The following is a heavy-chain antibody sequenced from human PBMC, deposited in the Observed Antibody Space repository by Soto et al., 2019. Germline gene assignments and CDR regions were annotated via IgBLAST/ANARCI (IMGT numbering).Heavy chain of an antibody. CDR3: ARPSVVGATHYEY. CDR1: GGSLNGYY. D-gene: IGHD1-26*01. V-gene: IGHV4-34*01. J-gene: IGHJ4*02. Sequence: PSETLSLTCGVYGGSLNGYYWTWIRQPPGKGLEWIGEINDSGGTNYNPSLKSRITISVDRSKNQFSLKLTSVTAADTAVYYCARPSVVGATHYEYRGQGSRVTVSS. CDR2: INDSGGT.